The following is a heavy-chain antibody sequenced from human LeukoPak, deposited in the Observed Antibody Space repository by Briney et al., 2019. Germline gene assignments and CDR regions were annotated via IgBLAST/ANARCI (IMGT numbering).Heavy chain of an antibody. V-gene: IGHV4-59*13. CDR3: ARIRSPDAFDI. CDR2: IYYSGST. CDR1: GGSISSYY. Sequence: SETLSLTCTVSGGSISSYYWSWIRQPPGKGLEWIGYIYYSGSTNYSPSLKSRVTISVDTSKNQFSLKLSSVTAADTAVYYCARIRSPDAFDIWGQGTMVTVSS. J-gene: IGHJ3*02.